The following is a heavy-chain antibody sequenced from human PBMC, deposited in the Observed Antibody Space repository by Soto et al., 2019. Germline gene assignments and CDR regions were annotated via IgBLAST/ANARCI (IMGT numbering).Heavy chain of an antibody. CDR3: ARDLHDYVSFRFDP. CDR1: GFTFSNYS. Sequence: GGSLRLSCAASGFTFSNYSMNWVRQAPGKGLEWVSSISTSSGYRYYADSVKGRFTISRDNAKKSLYLLMNSLRAEDTAVYYCARDLHDYVSFRFDPWGQGTLVTVSS. CDR2: ISTSSGYR. V-gene: IGHV3-21*01. D-gene: IGHD3-16*01. J-gene: IGHJ5*02.